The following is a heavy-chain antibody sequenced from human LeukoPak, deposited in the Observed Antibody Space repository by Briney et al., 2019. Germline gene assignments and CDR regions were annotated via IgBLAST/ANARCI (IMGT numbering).Heavy chain of an antibody. CDR2: IYHSGST. CDR3: ARGGNLSFDY. V-gene: IGHV4-30-2*01. CDR1: GGSISSGGYS. J-gene: IGHJ4*02. D-gene: IGHD4-23*01. Sequence: TLSLTCAVSGGSISSGGYSWSWIRQPPGKGLEWIGYIYHSGSTYYNPSLKSRVTISVDRSKNQFSLKLSSVTAADTAVYYCARGGNLSFDYWGQGTLVTVSS.